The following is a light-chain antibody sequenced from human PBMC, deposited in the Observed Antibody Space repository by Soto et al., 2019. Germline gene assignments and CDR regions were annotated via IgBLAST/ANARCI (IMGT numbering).Light chain of an antibody. Sequence: QSALTQPASVSGSPRQSITISRTGTSSDVGGYNYVSWYQQHPGKAPKLMIYEVSNRPSGVSNRFSGAKSGNTASLTISGLQAEDEADYYCSSYTSSSTLVFGTGTKLTVL. CDR1: SSDVGGYNY. V-gene: IGLV2-14*01. CDR3: SSYTSSSTLV. CDR2: EVS. J-gene: IGLJ1*01.